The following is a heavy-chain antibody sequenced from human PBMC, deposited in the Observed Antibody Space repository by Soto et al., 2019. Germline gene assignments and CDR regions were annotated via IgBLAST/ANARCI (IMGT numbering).Heavy chain of an antibody. V-gene: IGHV4-39*01. CDR1: GGSMNRNSYY. CDR3: ARPVGGAGNWYFDL. D-gene: IGHD2-21*01. J-gene: IGHJ2*01. Sequence: QLQLQESGPGLVKPSETLSLTCTVSGGSMNRNSYYWGWIRQPPGKGLEWIGTIYYTGSSYYNPSLKGRVTMSVDTSKNQFSLRLSAMTAADTAVYYCARPVGGAGNWYFDLWGRGTLVTVSS. CDR2: IYYTGSS.